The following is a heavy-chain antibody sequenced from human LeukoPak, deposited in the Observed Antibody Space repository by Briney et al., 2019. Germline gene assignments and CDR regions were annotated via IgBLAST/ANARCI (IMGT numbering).Heavy chain of an antibody. CDR1: GFAFNTYW. Sequence: QPGGSLRLPCAASGFAFNTYWMHWVRQAPGTGLVWVSRINGDGSSTSYADFVKGRFTISRDNAKNTLYLQMNSLRAEETAIYYCARDKGYSIDQWGQGTLVTVSS. D-gene: IGHD5-18*01. CDR2: INGDGSST. CDR3: ARDKGYSIDQ. V-gene: IGHV3-74*01. J-gene: IGHJ5*02.